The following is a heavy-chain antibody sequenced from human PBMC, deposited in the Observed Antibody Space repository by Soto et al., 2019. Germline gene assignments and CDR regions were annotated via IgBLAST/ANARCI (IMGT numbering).Heavy chain of an antibody. CDR2: IYYSGSA. CDR1: GYSISSSNW. V-gene: IGHV4-28*03. J-gene: IGHJ3*02. CDR3: ARVDDAKAFDI. D-gene: IGHD2-2*01. Sequence: QVQLQESGPGLVKPSDTLSLICAVSGYSISSSNWWGWIRQPPGKGLEWIGNIYYSGSAYYNPALKRRVAMSVSTSKHQFSLKLTSVTAVDTAVYYCARVDDAKAFDIWGQGTTVTVSS.